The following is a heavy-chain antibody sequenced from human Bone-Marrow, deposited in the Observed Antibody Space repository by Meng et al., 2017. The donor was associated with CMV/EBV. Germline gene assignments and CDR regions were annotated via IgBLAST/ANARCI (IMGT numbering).Heavy chain of an antibody. CDR1: GFTFSSYW. D-gene: IGHD5-18*01. CDR3: ASVTAMVNY. Sequence: GESLKISCAASGFTFSSYWMHWVRQAPGKGLEWVSYISSSGSTIYYADSVKGRFTISRDNAKNSLYLQMNSLRAEDTAVYYCASVTAMVNYWGQGTLVTVSS. J-gene: IGHJ4*02. CDR2: ISSSGSTI. V-gene: IGHV3-48*04.